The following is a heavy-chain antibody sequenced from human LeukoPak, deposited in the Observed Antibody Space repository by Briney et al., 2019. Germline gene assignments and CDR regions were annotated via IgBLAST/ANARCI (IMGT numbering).Heavy chain of an antibody. V-gene: IGHV3-7*01. Sequence: GGSLRLSCAASGFTFSSYSMNWVRQAPGKGLEWVANIKQDGSEKYSVDSVEGRFTISRNNAKNSLYLQMNSLRAEDTAVYFCARVRSSGYYDYWGQGTLVTVSS. CDR1: GFTFSSYS. CDR2: IKQDGSEK. J-gene: IGHJ4*02. CDR3: ARVRSSGYYDY. D-gene: IGHD3-22*01.